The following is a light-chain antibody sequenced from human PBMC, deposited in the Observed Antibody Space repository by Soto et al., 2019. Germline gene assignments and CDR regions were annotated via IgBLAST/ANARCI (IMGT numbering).Light chain of an antibody. CDR1: SSDVGGYKY. Sequence: LTQPASVSGSPGQSITISCTGTSSDVGGYKYVSWYQQHPGKAPKLMIYEVGDRPSGVSQRFSGSKSGNTASLTIFGLQAEDEADYYCSSYTSSNTLVFGGGTKVTVL. J-gene: IGLJ3*02. CDR3: SSYTSSNTLV. V-gene: IGLV2-14*01. CDR2: EVG.